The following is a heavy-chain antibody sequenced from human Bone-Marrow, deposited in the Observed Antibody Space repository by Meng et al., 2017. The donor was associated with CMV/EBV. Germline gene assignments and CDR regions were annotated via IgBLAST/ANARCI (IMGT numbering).Heavy chain of an antibody. J-gene: IGHJ6*02. V-gene: IGHV3-74*01. CDR2: INSDGSST. D-gene: IGHD2-2*01. Sequence: GGSLRLSCAACGFTFSSYWMHWVRQAPGKGLVWVSRINSDGSSTSYADSVKGRFTISRDNAKNTLYLQMNSLRAEDTAVYYCARDKRVVPAAIAHYYGMDVWGQGTTVTVSS. CDR1: GFTFSSYW. CDR3: ARDKRVVPAAIAHYYGMDV.